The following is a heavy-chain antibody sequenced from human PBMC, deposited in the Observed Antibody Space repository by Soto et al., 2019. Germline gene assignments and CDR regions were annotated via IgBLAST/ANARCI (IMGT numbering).Heavy chain of an antibody. V-gene: IGHV4-59*01. CDR3: AREEYPYYDILTGRTYYYGMDV. CDR2: IYYSGST. CDR1: GGSISSYY. J-gene: IGHJ6*02. D-gene: IGHD3-9*01. Sequence: SETLSLTCTVSGGSISSYYWSWIRQPPGKGLEWIGYIYYSGSTNYNPSLKSRVTISVDTSKNQFSLKLSSVTAADTAVYYCAREEYPYYDILTGRTYYYGMDVWGQGTTVIVPS.